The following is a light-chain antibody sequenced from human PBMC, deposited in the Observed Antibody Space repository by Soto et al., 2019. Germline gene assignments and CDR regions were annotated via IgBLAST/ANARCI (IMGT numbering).Light chain of an antibody. Sequence: DIKMTQSPSTLSASVGDTVTITCRASQSLSYWLAWYQQKPGQAPKLLIHKASNLESGVPSRFSGSGSGTEFTLTISSLQPDDFATFYCQQYDRFPYTFGQGTKLEIK. J-gene: IGKJ2*01. CDR1: QSLSYW. CDR2: KAS. V-gene: IGKV1-5*03. CDR3: QQYDRFPYT.